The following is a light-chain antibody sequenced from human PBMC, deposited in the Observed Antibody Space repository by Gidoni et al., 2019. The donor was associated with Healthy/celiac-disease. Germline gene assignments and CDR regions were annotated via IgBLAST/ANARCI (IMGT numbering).Light chain of an antibody. Sequence: DIVMTQSPLSLPVTPGEPASISCRSSQSLLHSNGYNYLDWYLQKPGQSPQLLFDFGSNLASAVPDRFTGSVSGTDFIHKISTVEAVDVGVYYCMQALQTSWTFGQGTKVEIK. V-gene: IGKV2-28*01. CDR1: QSLLHSNGYNY. CDR2: FGS. CDR3: MQALQTSWT. J-gene: IGKJ1*01.